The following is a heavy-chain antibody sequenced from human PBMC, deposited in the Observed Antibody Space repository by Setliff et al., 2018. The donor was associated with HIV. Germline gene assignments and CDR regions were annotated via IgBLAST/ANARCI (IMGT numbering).Heavy chain of an antibody. J-gene: IGHJ4*02. Sequence: SETLSLTCTVSGDSISSYFWSWIRQSPGKGLEWIGYIYNTGSTYHSPSLESRVTISIDTSKNQFSLKLSSVTAADTAVYFCARGRGSSSSWPIDYWGQGTLVTVSS. D-gene: IGHD6-13*01. CDR3: ARGRGSSSSWPIDY. CDR2: IYNTGST. CDR1: GDSISSYF. V-gene: IGHV4-59*06.